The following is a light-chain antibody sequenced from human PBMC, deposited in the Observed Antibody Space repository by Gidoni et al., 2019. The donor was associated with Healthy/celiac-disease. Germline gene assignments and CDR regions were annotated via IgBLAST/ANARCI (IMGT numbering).Light chain of an antibody. Sequence: VMTQSPATLSVSPGERATLSCRASQSVSSNLAWYQQKPGQAPMLLIYGASTRATGIPARFSGSVSGTEFTLTISSLQSEDFAVYYCQQYNNWPWTFGQGTKVEIK. CDR1: QSVSSN. J-gene: IGKJ1*01. CDR3: QQYNNWPWT. CDR2: GAS. V-gene: IGKV3-15*01.